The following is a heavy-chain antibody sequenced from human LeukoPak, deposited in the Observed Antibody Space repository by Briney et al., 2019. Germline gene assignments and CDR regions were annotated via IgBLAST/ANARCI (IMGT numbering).Heavy chain of an antibody. CDR1: GFTFSDYY. D-gene: IGHD3-22*01. Sequence: GGSLRLSCAASGFTFSDYYMSWVRQAPGKGLEWVANIKQDGSEKYYVDSVKGRFTISRDNAKNSLYLQMNSLRAEDTAVYYCARDIVEGGYYYDSSGYSTPWGQGTLVTVSS. V-gene: IGHV3-7*01. CDR2: IKQDGSEK. CDR3: ARDIVEGGYYYDSSGYSTP. J-gene: IGHJ5*02.